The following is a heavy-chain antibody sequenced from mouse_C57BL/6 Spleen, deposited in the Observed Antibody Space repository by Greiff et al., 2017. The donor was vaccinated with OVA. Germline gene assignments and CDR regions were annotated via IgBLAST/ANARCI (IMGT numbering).Heavy chain of an antibody. D-gene: IGHD1-1*01. CDR1: GFTFTDYY. CDR2: ISNKANGYTT. J-gene: IGHJ4*01. Sequence: EVLLVESGGGLVQPGGSLSLSCAASGFTFTDYYMSWVRQPPGKALEWLGFISNKANGYTTEYSASVKGRFTISRDNSQSILYLQMNTLIAEDSATYYCARYYYGSSYYAMDDWGPGTSVTVSS. CDR3: ARYYYGSSYYAMDD. V-gene: IGHV7-3*01.